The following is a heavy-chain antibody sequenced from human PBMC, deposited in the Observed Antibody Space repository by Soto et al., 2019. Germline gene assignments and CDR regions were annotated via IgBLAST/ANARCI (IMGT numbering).Heavy chain of an antibody. CDR2: LNHSGST. CDR1: GGSFSGYS. J-gene: IGHJ4*02. V-gene: IGHV4-34*01. D-gene: IGHD5-12*01. CDR3: ARGMATIRY. Sequence: QVQLQQWGAGLLKPSETLSLTCAVSGGSFSGYSWSWIRQPPGKGLEWIGELNHSGSTNYNPSLKSRVTISVDTSKNQGSLKRSSVSAADTAGYDCARGMATIRYWGQGTLVTVSS.